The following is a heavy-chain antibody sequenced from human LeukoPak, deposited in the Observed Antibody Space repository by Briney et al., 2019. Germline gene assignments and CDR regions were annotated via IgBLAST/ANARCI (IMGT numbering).Heavy chain of an antibody. CDR3: ARDTSMTTVTTYDY. J-gene: IGHJ4*02. CDR1: GFTFSDYY. D-gene: IGHD4-17*01. V-gene: IGHV3-11*01. Sequence: GGSLRLSRAASGFTFSDYYMSWIRQAPGKGLEWVSYISSSGSTIYYADSVKGRFTISRDNAKNSLYLQMNSLRAEDTAVYYCARDTSMTTVTTYDYWGQGTLVTVSS. CDR2: ISSSGSTI.